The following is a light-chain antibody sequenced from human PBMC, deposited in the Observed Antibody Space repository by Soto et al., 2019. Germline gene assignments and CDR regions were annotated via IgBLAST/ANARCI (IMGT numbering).Light chain of an antibody. CDR2: GAS. V-gene: IGKV3D-20*02. Sequence: EIVLTQSPGTLSLSPGERATLSCRASQTFSSSYLVWYQQRPGQAPRLLMYGASSRATGIPDRFSGSGSGADFTLTISSLEPEDFAVYYCQQRSQWPHTFGQGTKLEIK. J-gene: IGKJ2*01. CDR1: QTFSSSY. CDR3: QQRSQWPHT.